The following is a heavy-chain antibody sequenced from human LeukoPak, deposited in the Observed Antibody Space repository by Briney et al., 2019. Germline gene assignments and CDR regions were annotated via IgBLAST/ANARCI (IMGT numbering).Heavy chain of an antibody. CDR1: GFTFSSYW. CDR2: IKQDGSEK. Sequence: GGSLRLSCAASGFTFSSYWMSWVRQAPGKGLEWVANIKQDGSEKYYVDSVKGRFTISRDNAKNSLYLQMSSLRAEDTAVYYCARAKPAMPAWGAFDIWGQGTMVTVSS. J-gene: IGHJ3*02. D-gene: IGHD2-2*01. V-gene: IGHV3-7*01. CDR3: ARAKPAMPAWGAFDI.